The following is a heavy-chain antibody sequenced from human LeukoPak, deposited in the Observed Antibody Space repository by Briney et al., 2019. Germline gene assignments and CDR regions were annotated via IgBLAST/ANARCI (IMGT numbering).Heavy chain of an antibody. D-gene: IGHD6-13*01. Sequence: GASVKVSCKASGYTFTSYGISWVRQAPGQGLEWMGWISAYNGNTNYAQKLQGRVTMTTDTSTSTAYMELRSLRSDDTAVHYCTTGYSSSWYHYGYFDLWGRGTLVTVSS. CDR1: GYTFTSYG. V-gene: IGHV1-18*01. CDR3: TTGYSSSWYHYGYFDL. J-gene: IGHJ2*01. CDR2: ISAYNGNT.